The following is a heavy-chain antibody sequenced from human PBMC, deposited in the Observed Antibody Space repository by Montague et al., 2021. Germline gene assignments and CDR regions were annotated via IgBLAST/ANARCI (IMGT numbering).Heavy chain of an antibody. CDR1: GGSISSSSYY. J-gene: IGHJ5*02. CDR3: ASLTLRPFEP. CDR2: IYYSGST. Sequence: SETLSLTCTVSGGSISSSSYYWGWIRQPPGKGLEWIGSIYYSGSTYYNPSLKSRVTISVDTSKNQYSLKLSSVTAADTAVYYCASLTLRPFEPWGQGTLVTASS. D-gene: IGHD2-15*01. V-gene: IGHV4-39*01.